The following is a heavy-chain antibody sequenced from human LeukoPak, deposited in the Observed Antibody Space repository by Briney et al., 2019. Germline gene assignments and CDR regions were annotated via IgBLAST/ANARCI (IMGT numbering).Heavy chain of an antibody. D-gene: IGHD4-17*01. CDR3: ARDPTSTVTMGDY. CDR2: IYADGRT. V-gene: IGHV3-53*01. CDR1: GLTVSTNY. Sequence: PGGSLRLSCAASGLTVSTNYFSWVRQAPGKGLEWVSVIYADGRTYYADSVKGRFTISRDNSKNTLSLQMSRLRAEDTAVYYCARDPTSTVTMGDYWGQGTLVTVSS. J-gene: IGHJ4*02.